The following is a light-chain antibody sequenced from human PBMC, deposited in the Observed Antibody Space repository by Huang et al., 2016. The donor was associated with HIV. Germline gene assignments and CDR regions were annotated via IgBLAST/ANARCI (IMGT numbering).Light chain of an antibody. CDR2: KVS. J-gene: IGKJ2*01. Sequence: DVVMTQSPLSLHVTLGQPASISCRSSQSLVHRDGNTYLTWFQHRPGQSLRRLIYKVSNRESGVPDRFSGSGSGTEVTLEISRVEAEDVGLYYCMQGKHWPPGGYTFGQGTKLEMK. V-gene: IGKV2-30*02. CDR1: QSLVHRDGNTY. CDR3: MQGKHWPPGGYT.